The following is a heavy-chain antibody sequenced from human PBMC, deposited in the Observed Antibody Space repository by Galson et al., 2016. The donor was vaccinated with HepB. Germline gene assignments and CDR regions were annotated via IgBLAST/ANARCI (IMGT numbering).Heavy chain of an antibody. Sequence: SLRLSCAASGFSFNSYDMNWVRQAPGKGLEWVSIISANGEAAYYTDSVQGLFSISRDNSKKMLFLEVNSLRAEDTAIYYCAKGLQYYSYALDVWGQGTTVTVSS. J-gene: IGHJ6*02. CDR3: AKGLQYYSYALDV. CDR2: ISANGEAA. CDR1: GFSFNSYD. V-gene: IGHV3-23*01.